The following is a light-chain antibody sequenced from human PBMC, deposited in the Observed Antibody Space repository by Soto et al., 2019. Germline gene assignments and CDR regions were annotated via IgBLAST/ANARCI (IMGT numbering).Light chain of an antibody. CDR1: QSINNY. J-gene: IGKJ4*01. V-gene: IGKV3-11*01. CDR2: DAS. Sequence: EIVLTQSPATLSLSPGERATLSCRASQSINNYLAWYQQKPGQAPRLLIYDASNRATGIPARFSGTGSGTDFSLTISRLEREDFAVYYCQQRQDWPLTFGGGTKVEIK. CDR3: QQRQDWPLT.